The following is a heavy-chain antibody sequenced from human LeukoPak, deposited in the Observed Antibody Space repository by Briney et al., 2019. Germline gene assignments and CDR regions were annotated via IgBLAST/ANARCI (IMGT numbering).Heavy chain of an antibody. D-gene: IGHD3-22*01. CDR1: GGSISSGDYY. CDR3: ARVRGYYSPAAFDI. Sequence: SETLSLTCTVSGGSISSGDYYWSWIRQPPGKGLEWIGYIYYSGSTYYNPSLKSRVTLSVDTSKDQFSLKLSSVTAADTAVYYCARVRGYYSPAAFDIWGQGTMVTVSS. V-gene: IGHV4-30-4*08. J-gene: IGHJ3*02. CDR2: IYYSGST.